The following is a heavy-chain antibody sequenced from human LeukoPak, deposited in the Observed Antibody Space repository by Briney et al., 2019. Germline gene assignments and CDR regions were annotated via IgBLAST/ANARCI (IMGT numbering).Heavy chain of an antibody. D-gene: IGHD3-16*01. J-gene: IGHJ4*02. CDR1: GGSFSGYY. CDR2: INHSGST. Sequence: SETLSLTCAVYGGSFSGYYWSWIRQPPGKGLEWIGEINHSGSTNYNPSLKSRVTISVDTSKNQFSLKLSSVTAADTAVYYCARRKYDYVWGTPRGFDYWGQGTLDTVSS. CDR3: ARRKYDYVWGTPRGFDY. V-gene: IGHV4-34*01.